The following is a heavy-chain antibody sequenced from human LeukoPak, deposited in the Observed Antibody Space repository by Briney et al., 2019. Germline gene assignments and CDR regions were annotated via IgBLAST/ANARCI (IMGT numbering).Heavy chain of an antibody. J-gene: IGHJ5*02. D-gene: IGHD3-3*01. V-gene: IGHV1-69*13. Sequence: SVKVSCKASGGTFSSYAISWVRQAPGQGLEWMGGIIPIFGTANYAQKFQGRVTITADESTSTTYMELSSLRSEDTAVYYCARVRHYDLNWFDPWGQGTLVTVSS. CDR3: ARVRHYDLNWFDP. CDR2: IIPIFGTA. CDR1: GGTFSSYA.